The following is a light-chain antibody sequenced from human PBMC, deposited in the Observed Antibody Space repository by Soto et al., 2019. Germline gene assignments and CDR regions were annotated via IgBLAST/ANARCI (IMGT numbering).Light chain of an antibody. V-gene: IGLV2-14*03. CDR2: EVR. Sequence: QSVLTQPASVSGSPGQSITISCTGTSSDVGGYDYVSWYQQHPGKAPKLLIYEVRNRPSGVSNRFSGSKSGNTASLTISGLQGEDEADYYCSSYTSSSTRVFGGGTKVTVL. CDR3: SSYTSSSTRV. J-gene: IGLJ3*02. CDR1: SSDVGGYDY.